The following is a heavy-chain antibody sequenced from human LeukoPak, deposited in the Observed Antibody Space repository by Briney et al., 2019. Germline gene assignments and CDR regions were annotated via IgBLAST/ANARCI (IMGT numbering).Heavy chain of an antibody. CDR2: IHYGGTT. D-gene: IGHD3-3*01. V-gene: IGHV4-39*01. CDR1: GDSISSSTYY. CDR3: AVRGSLWSGYLRGKYYFDY. J-gene: IGHJ4*02. Sequence: PSETLSLTCTVSGDSISSSTYYWGWIRQPPGKGLEWIGSIHYGGTTYYNPSLKSRVTISVDTSKNQFSLKLTSVTAADTAVYYCAVRGSLWSGYLRGKYYFDYWGQGTLVTVSS.